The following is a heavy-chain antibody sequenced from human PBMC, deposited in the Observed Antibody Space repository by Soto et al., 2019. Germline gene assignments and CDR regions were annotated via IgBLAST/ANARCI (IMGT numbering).Heavy chain of an antibody. V-gene: IGHV4-34*01. CDR2: INHSGST. J-gene: IGHJ4*02. CDR3: ARGWGSIFAY. D-gene: IGHD7-27*01. Sequence: QVQLQQWGAGLLKPSETLSLTCAVYGGSFSGYYWNWIRQPPGKGLEWIGEINHSGSTNYNPSLKSRVTLSVDTSKNQFSLKLSSVTAADTAVYYCARGWGSIFAYGGQGTLVTVSS. CDR1: GGSFSGYY.